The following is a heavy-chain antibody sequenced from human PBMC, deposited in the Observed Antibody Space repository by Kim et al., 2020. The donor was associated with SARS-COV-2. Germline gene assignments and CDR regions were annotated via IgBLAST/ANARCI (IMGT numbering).Heavy chain of an antibody. J-gene: IGHJ4*02. D-gene: IGHD3-10*01. CDR3: AKDVSWFGELLASGGFDY. Sequence: VKGRFNISRDQSKNTLYLQMNSLRAEDTAVYYCAKDVSWFGELLASGGFDYWGQGTLVTVSS. V-gene: IGHV3-23*01.